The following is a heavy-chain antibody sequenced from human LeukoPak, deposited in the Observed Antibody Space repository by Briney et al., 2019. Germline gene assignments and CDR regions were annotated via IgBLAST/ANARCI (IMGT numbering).Heavy chain of an antibody. Sequence: GGSLRLSCAASGFSFSGYVMYWVRQAPGKGLEGVAVLRRDGSYKDYADSVKGRFTISRDNHKYTVSLEMNSLRPEDTAVYYCAKDRGYGIDVWGKGTTVTVSS. V-gene: IGHV3-30*02. CDR1: GFSFSGYV. CDR2: LRRDGSYK. CDR3: AKDRGYGIDV. J-gene: IGHJ6*04.